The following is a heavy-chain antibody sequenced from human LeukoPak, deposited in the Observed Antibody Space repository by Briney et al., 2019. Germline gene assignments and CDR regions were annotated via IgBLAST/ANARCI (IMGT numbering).Heavy chain of an antibody. J-gene: IGHJ6*03. Sequence: GGSLRLSCAASGFTVSSNYMSWVRQAPGKGLEWVSVIYSGGSTYYADSVKGRFTISRDNSKNTLYLQMNSLRAEDTAVYYCARSTPKYSSSDYYYYYMDVWGKGTTVTASS. D-gene: IGHD6-6*01. CDR2: IYSGGST. V-gene: IGHV3-66*02. CDR3: ARSTPKYSSSDYYYYYMDV. CDR1: GFTVSSNY.